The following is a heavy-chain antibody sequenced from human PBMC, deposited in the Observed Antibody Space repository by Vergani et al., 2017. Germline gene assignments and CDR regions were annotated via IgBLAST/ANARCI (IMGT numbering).Heavy chain of an antibody. J-gene: IGHJ4*02. CDR2: IYPGDSDT. Sequence: EVQLVPSGAEVKKPGASLKISCKGSGSSFTSYWIGWVRQMPGKGLEWMGIIYPGDSDTRYSPSFQGQVTISADKSISTAYLQWSSLKASDTARYYCARRRYCSSTSCPVFDYWGQGTLVTVSS. D-gene: IGHD2-2*01. V-gene: IGHV5-51*01. CDR3: ARRRYCSSTSCPVFDY. CDR1: GSSFTSYW.